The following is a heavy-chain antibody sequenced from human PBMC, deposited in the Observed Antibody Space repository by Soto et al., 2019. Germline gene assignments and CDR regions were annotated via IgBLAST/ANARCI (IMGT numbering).Heavy chain of an antibody. J-gene: IGHJ5*02. V-gene: IGHV3-9*01. CDR1: GFTFDDYA. CDR3: ARSFSDSYYDLDL. Sequence: PGGSLRLSCAASGFTFDDYAMHWVRQAPGKGLEWVSGISWNSASMDYADSVKDRFSISRDNAENSLYLQMNILKIEDTAFYYCARSFSDSYYDLDLWGQGTLVTVSS. D-gene: IGHD1-26*01. CDR2: ISWNSASM.